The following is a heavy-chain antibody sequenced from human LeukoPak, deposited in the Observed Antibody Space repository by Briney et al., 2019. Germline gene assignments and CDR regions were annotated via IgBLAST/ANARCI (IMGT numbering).Heavy chain of an antibody. V-gene: IGHV3-66*01. CDR3: ARDPGYGLGVDYGDY. CDR1: GFTVSGNY. D-gene: IGHD3-10*01. J-gene: IGHJ4*01. CDR2: IHRGGNT. Sequence: PGGSLRLSCAASGFTVSGNYMSWVRQAPGKGLEWLSVIHRGGNTYYADSVKGRFTISRDSSKNTVFLQMDSLRAEDTAVHYCARDPGYGLGVDYGDYWGQEPWSPSPQ.